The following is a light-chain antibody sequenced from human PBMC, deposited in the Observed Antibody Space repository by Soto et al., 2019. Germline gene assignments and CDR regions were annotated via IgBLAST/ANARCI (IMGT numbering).Light chain of an antibody. CDR1: QDISHY. J-gene: IGKJ1*01. V-gene: IGKV1-33*01. CDR3: QQYDSFPRT. CDR2: DAF. Sequence: DVQMTQSPSSLSASAGDRVTITCQASQDISHYLNWYQQKPGKAPKLLIDDAFNLETGVPSRFSSSGSGTDFTFTISSLQPEDIATYYCQQYDSFPRTCGQGTKVDIK.